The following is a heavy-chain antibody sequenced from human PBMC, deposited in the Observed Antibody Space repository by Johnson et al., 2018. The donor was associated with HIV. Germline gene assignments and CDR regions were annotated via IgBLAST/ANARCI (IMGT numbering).Heavy chain of an antibody. J-gene: IGHJ3*02. CDR2: ISYEASNK. CDR1: GFTFSHYA. CDR3: AKDLRRGSGSYSDAFDI. V-gene: IGHV3-30*04. D-gene: IGHD1-26*01. Sequence: QVQLVESGGGLVKPGGSLRLSCAASGFTFSHYAMHWVRQAPGKGLEWVAFISYEASNKHFPDSVKGRFTISRDNSKNTLYLQMNSLRAEDTAVYYCAKDLRRGSGSYSDAFDIWGQGTMVTVSS.